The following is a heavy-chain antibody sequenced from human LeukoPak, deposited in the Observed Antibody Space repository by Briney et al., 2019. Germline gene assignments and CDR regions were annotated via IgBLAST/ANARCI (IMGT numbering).Heavy chain of an antibody. CDR2: IIPIFGTA. CDR1: GGTFSTYA. CDR3: AREDYYDSGSNDY. J-gene: IGHJ4*02. Sequence: SVKVSCKASGGTFSTYALSWVRQAPGQGLEWMGGIIPIFGTANYAQKFQGRVTITRNTSISTAYMELSSLRSEDTAVYYCAREDYYDSGSNDYWGQGTLVTVSS. D-gene: IGHD3-22*01. V-gene: IGHV1-69*05.